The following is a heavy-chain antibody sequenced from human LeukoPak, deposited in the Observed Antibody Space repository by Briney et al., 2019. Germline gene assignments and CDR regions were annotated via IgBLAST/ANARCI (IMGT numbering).Heavy chain of an antibody. V-gene: IGHV3-23*01. CDR1: GFTFSGYA. Sequence: GGSLRLSCAASGFTFSGYAMNWVRQAPGKGLEWVSSINGGGNTYYADSVKGRFTISRDNSKNTLYLQMNSLRAEDTAVYYCAKEQEQLWLPVDYWGQGTLVTVSS. J-gene: IGHJ4*02. CDR2: INGGGNT. CDR3: AKEQEQLWLPVDY. D-gene: IGHD5-18*01.